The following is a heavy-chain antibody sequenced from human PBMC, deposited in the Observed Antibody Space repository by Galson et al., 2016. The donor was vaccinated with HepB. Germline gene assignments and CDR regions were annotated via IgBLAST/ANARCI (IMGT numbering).Heavy chain of an antibody. V-gene: IGHV4-39*01. CDR3: ARRGGSVGATSFDL. J-gene: IGHJ5*02. CDR2: VFYSGTT. Sequence: ETLSLTCAVSGASIRSNDWWSWVRQPPGKGLEWIGSVFYSGTTYYNPSLKSRLTISVDTSKNQFSLELTSVTAADTSVYYCARRGGSVGATSFDLWGQGTLVIVSS. D-gene: IGHD1-26*01. CDR1: GASIRSNDW.